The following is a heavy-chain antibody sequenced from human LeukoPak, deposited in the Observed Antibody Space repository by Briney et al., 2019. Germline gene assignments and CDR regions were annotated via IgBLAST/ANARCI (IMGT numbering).Heavy chain of an antibody. Sequence: PSETLSLTCTVSGGSISSGGYYWSWIRQPPGKGLEWIASIFYSGSTYYHPSLESRVTISVDTSRNQFFLKMTSVTAADTAVYYCARQHDYGDQQNFDFWGQGTPVTVSS. V-gene: IGHV4-39*01. CDR1: GGSISSGGYY. J-gene: IGHJ4*02. D-gene: IGHD4-17*01. CDR3: ARQHDYGDQQNFDF. CDR2: IFYSGST.